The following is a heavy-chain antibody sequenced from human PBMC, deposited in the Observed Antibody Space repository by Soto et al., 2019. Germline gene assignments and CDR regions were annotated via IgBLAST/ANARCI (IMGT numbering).Heavy chain of an antibody. CDR1: GFSFNKFG. CDR2: LSYDGNHD. D-gene: IGHD2-15*01. J-gene: IGHJ6*02. V-gene: IGHV3-30*18. Sequence: QIQLVQSGGGVVQPGGSLRLSCTASGFSFNKFGMHWVRQTPGKGLEWVASLSYDGNHDFYADSVTGRLIISRDTSKNTFYLQVNTLPVDDTAVYYCVKERSDFVTVPHATYGMDVWGQGTTVTVSS. CDR3: VKERSDFVTVPHATYGMDV.